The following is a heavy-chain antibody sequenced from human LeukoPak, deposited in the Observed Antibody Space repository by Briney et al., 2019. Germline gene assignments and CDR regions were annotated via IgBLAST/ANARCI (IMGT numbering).Heavy chain of an antibody. CDR3: ARSLQPGSFDY. Sequence: GASVKASCKASGGTFSSYAISWVRQAPGQGLEWMGGIIPIFGTANYAQKFQGRVTITADKSTSTAYMELSSLRSEDTAVYYCARSLQPGSFDYWGQGTLATVSS. CDR1: GGTFSSYA. CDR2: IIPIFGTA. V-gene: IGHV1-69*06. D-gene: IGHD3-16*01. J-gene: IGHJ4*02.